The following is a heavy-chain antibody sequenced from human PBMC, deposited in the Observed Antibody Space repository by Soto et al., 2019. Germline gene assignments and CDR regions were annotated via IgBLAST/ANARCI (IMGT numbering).Heavy chain of an antibody. V-gene: IGHV3-30*18. Sequence: PGGSLRLSCAASGFTFSSYGMHWVRQAPGKGLECVAVISYPGSNKYYVDSVKGRFTISRDNSKNTPYLQMNSLRAEDTAVYHCAKEGVERTFNFYYWGQGTLVTVSS. CDR3: AKEGVERTFNFYY. CDR2: ISYPGSNK. D-gene: IGHD1-1*01. CDR1: GFTFSSYG. J-gene: IGHJ4*02.